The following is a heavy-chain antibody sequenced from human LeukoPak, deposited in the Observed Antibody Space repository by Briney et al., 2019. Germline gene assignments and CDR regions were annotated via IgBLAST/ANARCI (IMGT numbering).Heavy chain of an antibody. Sequence: SETLSLTCAVSGGSINSNTYYCGWIRQPPLKGLEWIGSVYSSGSTYYNPSPKSRVAISADTSKNQFSLRLSSVTAPDTAVYCCARRSRSGFFDYWGQGTLVTVSS. CDR3: ARRSRSGFFDY. CDR1: GGSINSNTYY. D-gene: IGHD3-10*01. CDR2: VYSSGST. V-gene: IGHV4-39*01. J-gene: IGHJ4*02.